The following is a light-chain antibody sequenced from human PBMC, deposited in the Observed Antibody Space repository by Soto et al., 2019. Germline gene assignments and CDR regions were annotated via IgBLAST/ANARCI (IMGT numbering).Light chain of an antibody. V-gene: IGKV1-12*01. CDR3: RQPKSFPIA. J-gene: IGKJ5*01. CDR2: GES. CDR1: QDISSW. Sequence: DIQMTQSPSSVSATVGARVTITCRASQDISSWLAWYQQKPGKAPNLLIYGESTLQRGVPSRFSGSGSGTYFTHTISSRQPEDFATYSCRQPKSFPIAFGQGTRRQI.